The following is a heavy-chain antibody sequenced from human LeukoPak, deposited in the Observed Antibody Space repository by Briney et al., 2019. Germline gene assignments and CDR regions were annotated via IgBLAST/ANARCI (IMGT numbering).Heavy chain of an antibody. CDR1: GFTFSSYS. Sequence: GGSLRLSCAASGFTFSSYSMNWVRQAPGKGLEWVSAISSSSNKYYADLVKGRFTISRDNAKNSLYLQMNSLRAEDTAVYYCARAGLHCSGDCPEYFQHWGQGTLVTVSS. J-gene: IGHJ1*01. CDR3: ARAGLHCSGDCPEYFQH. D-gene: IGHD2-21*02. CDR2: ISSSSNK. V-gene: IGHV3-21*01.